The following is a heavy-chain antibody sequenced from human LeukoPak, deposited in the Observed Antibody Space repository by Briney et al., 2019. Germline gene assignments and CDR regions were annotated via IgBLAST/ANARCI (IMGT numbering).Heavy chain of an antibody. CDR3: ATSSGVVAAAAYYYYGMDV. CDR2: FDPEDGET. CDR1: GYTLTELS. V-gene: IGHV1-24*01. J-gene: IGHJ6*04. D-gene: IGHD6-13*01. Sequence: ASVKVSCKVSGYTLTELSMHWVRQAPGKGLEWMGGFDPEDGETIYAQKFQGRVIMTEDTSTDTAYMELSSLRSEDTAVYYCATSSGVVAAAAYYYYGMDVWGKGTTVTVSS.